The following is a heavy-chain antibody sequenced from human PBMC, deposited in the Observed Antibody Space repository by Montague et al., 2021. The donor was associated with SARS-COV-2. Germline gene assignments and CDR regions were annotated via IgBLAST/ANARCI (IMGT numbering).Heavy chain of an antibody. CDR3: ARETMTADAFDI. D-gene: IGHD1-14*01. Sequence: SETLSLTCTVSGASVGSSDCGWIRQSPGKGLEWIGYFYSVGSTDYNPSLKSRATISRDTSKNQFSLKVRSVTAAETAVYYCARETMTADAFDIWGQGTMVTVSS. CDR1: GASVGSSD. CDR2: FYSVGST. J-gene: IGHJ3*02. V-gene: IGHV4-59*02.